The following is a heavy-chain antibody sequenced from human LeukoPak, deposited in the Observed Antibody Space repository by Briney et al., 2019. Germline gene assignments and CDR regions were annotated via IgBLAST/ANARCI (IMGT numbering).Heavy chain of an antibody. Sequence: ASVKVSCKASGYTFTGYYMHWVRQAPGQGLEWMGWINPNSGGTNYAQKFQGRVTMTRDTSISTAYMELSRLRSDDTAVCYCARSITGTASQVFDYWGQGTLVTVSS. CDR2: INPNSGGT. V-gene: IGHV1-2*02. D-gene: IGHD1-7*01. CDR3: ARSITGTASQVFDY. J-gene: IGHJ4*02. CDR1: GYTFTGYY.